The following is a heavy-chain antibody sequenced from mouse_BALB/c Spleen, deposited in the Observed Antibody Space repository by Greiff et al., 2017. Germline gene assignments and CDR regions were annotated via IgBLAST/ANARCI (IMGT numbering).Heavy chain of an antibody. CDR2: IDPANGNT. V-gene: IGHV14-3*02. J-gene: IGHJ2*01. CDR1: GFNINDTY. CDR3: ARWVLRNYFDY. D-gene: IGHD2-4*01. Sequence: QQSGAELVKPGASVKLSCTASGFNINDTYMHWVKQRPEQGLEWIGRIDPANGNTKYDPKFQGKATITADTSSNTAYLQLSSLTSEDTAVYYCARWVLRNYFDYWGQGTTLTVSS.